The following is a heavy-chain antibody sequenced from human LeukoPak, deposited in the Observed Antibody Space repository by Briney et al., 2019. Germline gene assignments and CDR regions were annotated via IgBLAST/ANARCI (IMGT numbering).Heavy chain of an antibody. Sequence: PSETLSLTCTVSGGSISSYYWSWVRQPPGKGLEWIGYIYYTGSTNYNPSLKSRVTISVATSKNQFSLNLSSVTAADTAVYYCARSLTMVREVIILGYWGQGTLVTVSS. CDR3: ARSLTMVREVIILGY. CDR2: IYYTGST. V-gene: IGHV4-59*08. D-gene: IGHD3-10*01. J-gene: IGHJ4*02. CDR1: GGSISSYY.